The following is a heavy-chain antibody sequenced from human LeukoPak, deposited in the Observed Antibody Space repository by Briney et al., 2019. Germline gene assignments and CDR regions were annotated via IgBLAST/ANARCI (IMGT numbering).Heavy chain of an antibody. CDR2: INHSGSA. CDR1: GGSFSGYD. Sequence: SGTLSLTCAVYGGSFSGYDWSWIRQPPGKGLEWIGEINHSGSANYNPSLKSRVTISLDTSKEQFSLRLNSVTAADTAVYYCARLSTYYDFWSPLDYWGQGTLVTVSS. V-gene: IGHV4-34*01. D-gene: IGHD3-3*01. CDR3: ARLSTYYDFWSPLDY. J-gene: IGHJ4*02.